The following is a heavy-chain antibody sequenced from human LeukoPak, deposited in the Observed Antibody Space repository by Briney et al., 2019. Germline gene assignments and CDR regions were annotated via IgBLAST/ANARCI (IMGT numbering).Heavy chain of an antibody. V-gene: IGHV1-69*13. J-gene: IGHJ6*02. D-gene: IGHD1-26*01. CDR2: IIPIFGTA. Sequence: SVKVSCKASGGTFSSYAISWVRQAPGQGLEWMGGIIPIFGTANYAQKFQGRVTITADESTSTAYMELSSLRSEDTAVYYCGRGRGSYQPSLHLYFYYGMDVWGQGTTVTVSS. CDR1: GGTFSSYA. CDR3: GRGRGSYQPSLHLYFYYGMDV.